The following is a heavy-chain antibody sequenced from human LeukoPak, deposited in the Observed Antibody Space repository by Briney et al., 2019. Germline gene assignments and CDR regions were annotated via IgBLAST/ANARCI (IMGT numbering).Heavy chain of an antibody. D-gene: IGHD4-11*01. J-gene: IGHJ4*02. Sequence: SETLFLTCTVSGGFISSYYWTWIRQPPGKGLEWIGYIFYSGSTNYNPSLKSRVTISVDTSKNQFSLKLSSVTAADTAVYYCARLRGNYFPDYWGQGTLVTVSS. CDR2: IFYSGST. V-gene: IGHV4-59*01. CDR1: GGFISSYY. CDR3: ARLRGNYFPDY.